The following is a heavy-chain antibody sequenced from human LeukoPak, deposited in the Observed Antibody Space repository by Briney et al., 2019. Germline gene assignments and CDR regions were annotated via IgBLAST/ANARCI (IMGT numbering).Heavy chain of an antibody. D-gene: IGHD6-13*01. CDR2: IYSSGST. Sequence: PSETLSLTCTVSDDSISRDYWNWIRQPAGKGLEWIGYIYSSGSTNYNTSLKSRVTISLDTSKNQFSLRLSSVTAADTAVYYCARGGSNWDSNNWFDPWGQGTLVTVSS. CDR1: DDSISRDY. J-gene: IGHJ5*02. V-gene: IGHV4-59*01. CDR3: ARGGSNWDSNNWFDP.